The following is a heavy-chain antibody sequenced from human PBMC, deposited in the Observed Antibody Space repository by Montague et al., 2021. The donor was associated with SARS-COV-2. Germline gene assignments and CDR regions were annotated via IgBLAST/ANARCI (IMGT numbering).Heavy chain of an antibody. Sequence: SETLSLTCTVSGGSISSSSYYWGWIRQPPGKGLEWIGSIYYSGSTYYNPSLKSRVTISVDTSKNQFSLKLSSVTAADTAVYYCARAPFMITFGGVITRLRGYYFDYWGQGTLVTASS. CDR3: ARAPFMITFGGVITRLRGYYFDY. CDR2: IYYSGST. J-gene: IGHJ4*02. CDR1: GGSISSSSYY. V-gene: IGHV4-39*07. D-gene: IGHD3-16*01.